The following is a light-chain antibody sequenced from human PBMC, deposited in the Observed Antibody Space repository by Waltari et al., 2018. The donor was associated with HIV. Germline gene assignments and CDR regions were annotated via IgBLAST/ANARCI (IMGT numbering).Light chain of an antibody. Sequence: DIQMTQSPSPLSASLGGRVTIACRASQNITTFLNWYQKRPGRAPELLIYTASNLQSGVSSRFRGSGSGTDFTLTISSLQPDDLATYSCQQSYRIPYTFGQGTKVHI. CDR2: TAS. J-gene: IGKJ2*01. CDR1: QNITTF. CDR3: QQSYRIPYT. V-gene: IGKV1-39*01.